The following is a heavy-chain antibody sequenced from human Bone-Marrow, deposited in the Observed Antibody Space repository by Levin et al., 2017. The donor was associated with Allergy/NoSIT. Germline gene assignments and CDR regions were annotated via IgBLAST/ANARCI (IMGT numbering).Heavy chain of an antibody. V-gene: IGHV3-23*01. Sequence: ASVKVSCAASGFTFTYYAMSWVRQAPGKGLEWVASIRNSGGTTDYADSVKGRFTISRDNSKNTLLLQMNSLRAEDTATYFCARHDILTGYYVHPFNDWGQGTLVTVSA. CDR2: IRNSGGTT. J-gene: IGHJ1*01. CDR1: GFTFTYYA. D-gene: IGHD3-9*01. CDR3: ARHDILTGYYVHPFND.